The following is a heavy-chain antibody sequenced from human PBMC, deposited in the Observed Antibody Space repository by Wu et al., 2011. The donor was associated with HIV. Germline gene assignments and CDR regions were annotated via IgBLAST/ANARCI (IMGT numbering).Heavy chain of an antibody. CDR2: MNPNSGNT. D-gene: IGHD2-21*02. CDR3: ARGGDCGGDCYGIDY. J-gene: IGHJ4*02. V-gene: IGHV1-8*03. CDR1: GYTFTSFD. Sequence: QVQLVQSGAEVKKPGASVKVSCKTSGYTFTSFDINWVRQVTGQGLEWMGWMNPNSGNTGFAQEFQGRVTITRNTSINTAYMELSSLRSEDTAVYFCARGGDCGGDCYGIDYWGQGTLVT.